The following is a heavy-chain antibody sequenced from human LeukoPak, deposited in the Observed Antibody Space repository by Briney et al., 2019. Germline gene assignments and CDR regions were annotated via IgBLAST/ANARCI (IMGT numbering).Heavy chain of an antibody. CDR3: ARSGARSGAQRWLDP. V-gene: IGHV1-46*01. CDR2: INPSGGST. J-gene: IGHJ5*02. D-gene: IGHD5-24*01. Sequence: ASVKLSCKASGYTFTSYYMHWVRQAPGQGLGWMGIINPSGGSTSYAQKFQGRVTMTRDTSTSTVYMELSSLRSEDTAVYYCARSGARSGAQRWLDPWGQGTLVTVSS. CDR1: GYTFTSYY.